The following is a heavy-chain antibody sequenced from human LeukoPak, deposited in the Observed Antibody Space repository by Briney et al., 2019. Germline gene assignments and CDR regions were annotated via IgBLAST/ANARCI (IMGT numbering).Heavy chain of an antibody. J-gene: IGHJ6*02. CDR2: IYSGGNT. Sequence: PGRSLRLSCAASGFTFSSYAMHWVRQAPGKGLQWVSVIYSGGNTYYADSVKGRFTISRDNSKNTLYLQMSSLGAEDTAVYYCARENNFGSGMDVWGQGTTVTVSS. V-gene: IGHV3-53*01. CDR1: GFTFSSYA. D-gene: IGHD3-10*01. CDR3: ARENNFGSGMDV.